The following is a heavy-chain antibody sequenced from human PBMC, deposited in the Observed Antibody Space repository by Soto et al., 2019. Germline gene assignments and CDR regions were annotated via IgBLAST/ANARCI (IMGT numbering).Heavy chain of an antibody. D-gene: IGHD3-16*01. V-gene: IGHV1-3*01. Sequence: GASVKVSCKASGYTFTSYAMHWVRQAPGQRLEWMGWINAGNGNTKYSQKFQGRVTISRDNSKNTLSLQMNSLRVEDSAVYYCVPRKGDPFTWGPGTLVTVSS. CDR1: GYTFTSYA. CDR2: INAGNGNT. J-gene: IGHJ4*02. CDR3: VPRKGDPFT.